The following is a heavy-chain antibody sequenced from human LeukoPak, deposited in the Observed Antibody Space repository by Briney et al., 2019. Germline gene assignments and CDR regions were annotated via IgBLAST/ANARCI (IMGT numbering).Heavy chain of an antibody. J-gene: IGHJ4*02. CDR2: IDWNDDK. D-gene: IGHD3-10*01. CDR1: GFSLSISGMC. CDR3: ARIRRDLNYYGSGSSYFDY. Sequence: SGPALVKPTQALTLTCTFSGFSLSISGMCVSWIRQPPGKALEWLARIDWNDDKYYSTSLKTRLTISKDTSKNQVVLTMTNMDPVDTATYYCARIRRDLNYYGSGSSYFDYWGQGTLVTVSS. V-gene: IGHV2-70*11.